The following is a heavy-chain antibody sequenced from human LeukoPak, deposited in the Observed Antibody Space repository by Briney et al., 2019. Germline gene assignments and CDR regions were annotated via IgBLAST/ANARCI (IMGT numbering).Heavy chain of an antibody. D-gene: IGHD3-10*01. J-gene: IGHJ6*03. Sequence: SETLSLTCTVSGGSISSSSYYWGWIRQPPGKGLEWIGSIYYSGSTYYNPSLKSRVTISVDTSKNQFSLKLSSVTAADTAVYYCARVHYYGSGSQPYYYYYMDVWGKGTTVTISS. CDR3: ARVHYYGSGSQPYYYYYMDV. CDR1: GGSISSSSYY. V-gene: IGHV4-39*07. CDR2: IYYSGST.